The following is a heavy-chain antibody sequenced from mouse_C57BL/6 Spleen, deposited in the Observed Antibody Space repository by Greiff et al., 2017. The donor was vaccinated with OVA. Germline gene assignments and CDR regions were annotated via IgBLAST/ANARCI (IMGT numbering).Heavy chain of an antibody. J-gene: IGHJ4*01. CDR1: GYAFSSSW. V-gene: IGHV1-82*01. Sequence: VQLQQSGPELVKPGASVKISCKASGYAFSSSWMNWVKQRPGKGLEWIGRIYPGDGDTNYKGKFKGKATLTADKSSSTAYMQLSSLTSEDSAVYFCARGGDYGEGYALDYWGQGTSVTVSS. CDR3: ARGGDYGEGYALDY. D-gene: IGHD2-4*01. CDR2: IYPGDGDT.